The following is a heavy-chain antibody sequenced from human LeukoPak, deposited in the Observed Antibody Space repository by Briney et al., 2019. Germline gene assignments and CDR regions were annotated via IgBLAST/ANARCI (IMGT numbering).Heavy chain of an antibody. V-gene: IGHV4-61*02. CDR2: IYTSGST. Sequence: SETLSLTCTVSGGSISSGSYYWSWIRQPAGKGLEWIGRIYTSGSTNYNPSLKSRVTISVDTSKNQFSLKLSSVTAADTAVYYCARQQLLWFGELRDAFDIWGQGTMVTVSS. J-gene: IGHJ3*02. CDR1: GGSISSGSYY. D-gene: IGHD3-10*01. CDR3: ARQQLLWFGELRDAFDI.